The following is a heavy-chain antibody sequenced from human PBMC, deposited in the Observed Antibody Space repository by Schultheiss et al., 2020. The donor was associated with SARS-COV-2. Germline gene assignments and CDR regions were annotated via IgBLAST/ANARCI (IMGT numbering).Heavy chain of an antibody. CDR2: ISYDGSNK. D-gene: IGHD3-10*01. V-gene: IGHV3-30*04. J-gene: IGHJ4*02. CDR1: GFTFSSYA. Sequence: GGSLRLSCAASGFTFSSYAMHWVRQAPGKGLEWVAVISYDGSNKYYADSVKGRFTISRDNSKNTLYLQMNSLRAEDTAVYYCAKDFFGELSYFDYWGQGTVVTVSS. CDR3: AKDFFGELSYFDY.